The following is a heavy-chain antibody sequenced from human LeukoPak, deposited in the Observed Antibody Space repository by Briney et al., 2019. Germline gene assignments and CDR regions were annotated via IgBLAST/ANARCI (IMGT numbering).Heavy chain of an antibody. J-gene: IGHJ5*02. CDR3: AGQKYDFWSGYYQDWFDP. Sequence: PSETLSLTCTVSGGSISIYYWNWIRQPPGKGLEWIGYIYNSGSTNYNPSLKSRVTISVDTSKNQFSLKLSSVTAADTAVYYCAGQKYDFWSGYYQDWFDPWGQGTLVTVSS. CDR2: IYNSGST. CDR1: GGSISIYY. V-gene: IGHV4-59*01. D-gene: IGHD3-3*01.